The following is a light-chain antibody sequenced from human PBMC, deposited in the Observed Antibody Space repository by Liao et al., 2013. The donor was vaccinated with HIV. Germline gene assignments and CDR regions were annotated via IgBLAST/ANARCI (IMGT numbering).Light chain of an antibody. CDR1: KLGDKY. CDR2: QDS. J-gene: IGLJ1*01. Sequence: SYELTQPPSVSVSPGQTASITCSGDKLGDKYACWYQQKPGQSPVVVISQDSKRPSGIPERFSGSNSGNTATLTISGTQAMDEADYYCQSWDRNTAHLFGSGTKVTVL. V-gene: IGLV3-1*01. CDR3: QSWDRNTAHL.